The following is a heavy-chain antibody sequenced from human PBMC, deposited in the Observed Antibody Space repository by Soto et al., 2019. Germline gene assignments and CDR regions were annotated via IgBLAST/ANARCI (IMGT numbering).Heavy chain of an antibody. CDR1: GFTFSSYG. J-gene: IGHJ4*02. V-gene: IGHV3-33*01. CDR2: IWYDGSNK. CDR3: XXXXXADXGIDY. Sequence: QVQLVESGGGVVQPGRSLRLSCAASGFTFSSYGMHWVRQAPGKGLEWVAVIWYDGSNKYYADSVKGRFTISRDNSKNTLYLQMNSLRAEDTAVYXXXXXXXADXGIDYWGQGTLVAVSS.